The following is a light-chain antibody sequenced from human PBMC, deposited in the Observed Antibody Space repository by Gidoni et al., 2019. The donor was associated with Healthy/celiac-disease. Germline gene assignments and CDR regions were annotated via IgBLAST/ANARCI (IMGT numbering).Light chain of an antibody. CDR2: GAS. V-gene: IGKV3D-15*01. CDR3: QQYNNWPIT. J-gene: IGKJ5*01. CDR1: QSVSSN. Sequence: EIVMMQSPATLSVSPGERATLSCRASQSVSSNLAWYQQKPGQAPRLLIYGASTRATGIPARFSGSGSWTEFTLTISSLQSEDFAVYYCQQYNNWPITFGQGTRLEIK.